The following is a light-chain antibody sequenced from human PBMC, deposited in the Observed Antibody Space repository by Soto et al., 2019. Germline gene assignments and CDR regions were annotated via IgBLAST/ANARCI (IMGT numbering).Light chain of an antibody. Sequence: EIVLTQSPGTLSLSPGXRATLSCRASQSISSSYLAWYQQKPGQAPRLLIYDASSRATGIPDRFSGSGSGTDFTLTLSRLEPEDFAVYYCQQHVSSPPTFGQGTKVDIK. CDR2: DAS. V-gene: IGKV3-20*01. J-gene: IGKJ1*01. CDR3: QQHVSSPPT. CDR1: QSISSSY.